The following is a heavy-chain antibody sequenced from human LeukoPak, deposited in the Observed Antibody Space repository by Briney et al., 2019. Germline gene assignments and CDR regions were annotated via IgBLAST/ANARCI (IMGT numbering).Heavy chain of an antibody. CDR3: ARVEGGSGYSLYYFDY. J-gene: IGHJ4*02. V-gene: IGHV4-39*07. CDR1: GGSISSSSYY. D-gene: IGHD3-22*01. CDR2: IYYSGST. Sequence: PSETPSLTCTVSGGSISSSSYYWGWIRQPPGKGLEWIGSIYYSGSTYYNPSLKSRATISVDTSKNQFSLKLSSVTAADTAVYYCARVEGGSGYSLYYFDYWGQGTLVTVSS.